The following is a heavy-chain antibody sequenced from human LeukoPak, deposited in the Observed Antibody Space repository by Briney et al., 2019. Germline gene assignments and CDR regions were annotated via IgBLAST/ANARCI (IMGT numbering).Heavy chain of an antibody. CDR1: GGSLSSSAYY. V-gene: IGHV4-39*07. D-gene: IGHD6-13*01. CDR2: IYYSGST. J-gene: IGHJ4*02. CDR3: ARDTRIAAAGTGSDY. Sequence: SETLSLTCTVSGGSLSSSAYYWAWIRQPPGKGLECIGTIYYSGSTYYHPSLKSRVTLSVDTSKNQFSLSLSSVTAADTAVYYCARDTRIAAAGTGSDYWGQGTLVTVSS.